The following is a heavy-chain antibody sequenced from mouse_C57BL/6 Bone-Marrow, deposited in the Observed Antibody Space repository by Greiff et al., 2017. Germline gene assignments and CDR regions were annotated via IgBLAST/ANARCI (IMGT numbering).Heavy chain of an antibody. J-gene: IGHJ4*01. Sequence: QVQLQQPGAELVKPGASVKLSCKASGYTFTSYGMHWVKQRPGQGLEWIGRIHPNSGSTKYNEKFKSKGTLTVDKSSSTAYMQLSSLTSEDSAVYYCARWGDYWGQGTSVTASS. CDR3: ARWGDY. CDR2: IHPNSGST. CDR1: GYTFTSYG. V-gene: IGHV1-64*01.